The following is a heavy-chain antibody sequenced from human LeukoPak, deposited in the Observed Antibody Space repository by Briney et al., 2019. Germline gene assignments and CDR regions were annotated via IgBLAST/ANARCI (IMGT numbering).Heavy chain of an antibody. D-gene: IGHD4-11*01. CDR1: GGSFSGYY. J-gene: IGHJ4*02. V-gene: IGHV4-34*01. CDR2: INHSGST. CDR3: ARGGNYEPHVIDY. Sequence: SETLPLTCAVYGGSFSGYYWSWIRQPPGKGLEWIGEINHSGSTNYNPSLKSRVTISVDTSKNQFSLKLSSVTAADTAVYYCARGGNYEPHVIDYWGQGTLVTVSS.